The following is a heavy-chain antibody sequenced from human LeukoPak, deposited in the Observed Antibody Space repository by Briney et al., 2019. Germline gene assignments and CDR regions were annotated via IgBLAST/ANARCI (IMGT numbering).Heavy chain of an antibody. J-gene: IGHJ4*02. D-gene: IGHD1-26*01. Sequence: SETLSLTCTVSGGSISSYYWSWIRQPPGKGLEWIGYIYYSGSTNYNPSLKSRVTISLDTSNNQFSLKLSSVTAADTAVYYCAGHAPYTYSGSYWVFDYWGQGTLVTVSS. V-gene: IGHV4-59*08. CDR1: GGSISSYY. CDR3: AGHAPYTYSGSYWVFDY. CDR2: IYYSGST.